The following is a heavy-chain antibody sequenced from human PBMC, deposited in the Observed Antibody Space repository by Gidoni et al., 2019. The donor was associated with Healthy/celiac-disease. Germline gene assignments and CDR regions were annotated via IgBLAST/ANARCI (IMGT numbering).Heavy chain of an antibody. Sequence: QVQLQESGPGLVKPSATLSLTCTVSGYSFSSGYYWGWIRQPPGKGLEWIGSIYHSGSTYSNPYLKSRVTISVDKSKNQFSLKLSSVTAADTAGYYWARDLKSPYSSSGDLWWFDPWGQGTLVTVSS. CDR1: GYSFSSGYY. CDR3: ARDLKSPYSSSGDLWWFDP. D-gene: IGHD6-6*01. J-gene: IGHJ5*02. V-gene: IGHV4-38-2*02. CDR2: IYHSGST.